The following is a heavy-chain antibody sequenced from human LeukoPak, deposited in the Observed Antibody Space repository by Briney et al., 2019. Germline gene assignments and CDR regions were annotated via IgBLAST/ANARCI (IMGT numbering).Heavy chain of an antibody. CDR3: AELGITMIGGV. J-gene: IGHJ6*04. Sequence: GGSLRLSCAASGFTFSSYAMHWVRQAPGKGLEWVSLISYDGTNKYYADSVKGRFTISRDNSKNTLYLQMNSLRAEDTAVYYCAELGITMIGGVWGKGTTVTISS. CDR2: ISYDGTNK. CDR1: GFTFSSYA. D-gene: IGHD3-10*02. V-gene: IGHV3-30*04.